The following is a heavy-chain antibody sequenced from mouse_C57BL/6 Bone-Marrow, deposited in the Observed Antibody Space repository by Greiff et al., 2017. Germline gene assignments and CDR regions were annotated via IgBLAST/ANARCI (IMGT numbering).Heavy chain of an antibody. CDR2: IQPNSGST. V-gene: IGHV1-64*01. CDR3: AREGRFYGSSWYFYV. Sequence: VQLQQPGAELVKPGASVKLSCKASGYTFTSYWMHWVKQRPGQGLEWIGMIQPNSGSTNYNEKFKSKATLTVDKSSSTAYMQLSSLTSEDSAVYYCAREGRFYGSSWYFYVWGTGTTVTVSS. CDR1: GYTFTSYW. J-gene: IGHJ1*03. D-gene: IGHD1-1*01.